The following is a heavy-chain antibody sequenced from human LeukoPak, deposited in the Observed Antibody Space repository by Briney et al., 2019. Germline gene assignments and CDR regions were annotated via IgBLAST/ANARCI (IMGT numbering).Heavy chain of an antibody. CDR1: RDPFATYW. D-gene: IGHD2-2*01. J-gene: IGHJ4*02. CDR2: IYPGGSRT. V-gene: IGHV5-51*01. Sequence: PRKSRHFSGNGSRDPFATYWIGWVRHFPGTGLDWMGIIYPGGSRTPYSPSFQGQVTISADTSIRTAYLQWNSLKASDTAIYYCVRHLSDITSCPNYWGPGTLITVAS. CDR3: VRHLSDITSCPNY.